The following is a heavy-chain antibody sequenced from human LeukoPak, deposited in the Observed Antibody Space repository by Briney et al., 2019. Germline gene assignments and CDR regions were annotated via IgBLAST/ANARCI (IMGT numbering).Heavy chain of an antibody. V-gene: IGHV4-59*01. Sequence: SETLSLTCTVSGGSISSYYWSWMRQPPGKGLEWIGYIYYSGSTNYNPSLKSRVTISVDTSKNQFSLKLSSVTAADTAVYYCARGGTIFGVVGDYWGQGTLVTVSS. CDR1: GGSISSYY. CDR2: IYYSGST. CDR3: ARGGTIFGVVGDY. D-gene: IGHD3-3*01. J-gene: IGHJ4*02.